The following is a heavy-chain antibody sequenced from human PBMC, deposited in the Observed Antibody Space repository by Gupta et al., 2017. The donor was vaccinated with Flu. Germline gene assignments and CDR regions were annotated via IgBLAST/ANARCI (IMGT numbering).Heavy chain of an antibody. CDR3: AKVGHCSSTSCYPYYFDY. J-gene: IGHJ4*02. D-gene: IGHD2-2*01. V-gene: IGHV3-23*01. CDR2: ISGSGGST. Sequence: KGLEWVSAISGSGGSTYYADSVKGRFTISRDNSKNTLYLQMNSLRAEDTAVYYWAKVGHCSSTSCYPYYFDYWGQGTLVTVSS.